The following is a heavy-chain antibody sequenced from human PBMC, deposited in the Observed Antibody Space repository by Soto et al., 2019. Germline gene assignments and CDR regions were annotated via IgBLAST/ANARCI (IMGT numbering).Heavy chain of an antibody. CDR2: INHSGST. V-gene: IGHV4-34*01. CDR1: GGSFSGYY. CDR3: ARVQGYCSGGCYSYYYMDV. D-gene: IGHD2-15*01. J-gene: IGHJ6*03. Sequence: PSETLSLTCSVSGGSFSGYYWSWIRQPPGKGLEWIGEINHSGSTNYNPSLKSRVTISIDTSKNQFYMKLSSVTAADTAVYYCARVQGYCSGGCYSYYYMDVWGKGTTVTVSS.